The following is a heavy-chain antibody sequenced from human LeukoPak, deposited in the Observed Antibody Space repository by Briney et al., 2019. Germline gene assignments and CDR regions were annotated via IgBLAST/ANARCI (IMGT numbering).Heavy chain of an antibody. J-gene: IGHJ4*02. V-gene: IGHV3-7*01. CDR2: IKQDGSEK. CDR1: GFTFSSSA. D-gene: IGHD3-22*01. Sequence: TGGSLRLFCAASGFTFSSSAMTWVRQAPGKGLEWVANIKQDGSEKYYVDSVKGRFTISRDNAKNSLYLQMNSLRAEDTAVYYCARGVYYYDSSGYFDYWGQGTLVTVSS. CDR3: ARGVYYYDSSGYFDY.